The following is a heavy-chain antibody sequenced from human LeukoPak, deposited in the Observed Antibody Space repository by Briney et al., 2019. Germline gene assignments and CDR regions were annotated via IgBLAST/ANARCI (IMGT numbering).Heavy chain of an antibody. Sequence: GGSLRLSCAASGFTFSSYWMSWVRQAPGKGLEWVANIKQDGSEKYYVDSVKGRFTISRDNAKNSLYLQMNSLRAEDAAVYYCVKVGVSGSYPHYWGQGTRVTVSS. CDR1: GFTFSSYW. CDR3: VKVGVSGSYPHY. J-gene: IGHJ4*02. CDR2: IKQDGSEK. D-gene: IGHD3-16*02. V-gene: IGHV3-7*01.